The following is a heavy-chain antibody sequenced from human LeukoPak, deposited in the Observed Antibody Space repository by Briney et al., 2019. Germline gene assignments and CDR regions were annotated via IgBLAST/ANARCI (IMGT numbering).Heavy chain of an antibody. CDR1: VGSISSGSYY. CDR3: ARDRPSRRVHVRAFDI. J-gene: IGHJ3*02. Sequence: PSETLSLTCTLSVGSISSGSYYWSWIRQPAGKGLEWIGRIYTSGSTNYNPSLKSRVTISVDTSKNQFSLKLSSVTAADTAVYYCARDRPSRRVHVRAFDIWGQGTMVTVSS. CDR2: IYTSGST. V-gene: IGHV4-61*02.